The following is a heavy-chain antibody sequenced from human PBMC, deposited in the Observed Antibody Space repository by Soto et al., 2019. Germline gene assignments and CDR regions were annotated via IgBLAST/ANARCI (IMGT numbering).Heavy chain of an antibody. CDR1: GDTYSIYA. CDR2: IIPIFGTA. Sequence: SVKGYCTSSGDTYSIYAISWVRQAHGQGLEWMGGIIPIFGTANYAQKFQGRVTITADKSTSTAYMELSSLRSEDTAVYYCARGTYTGYCSSTSCYRLGFDPWGQGTLVP. D-gene: IGHD2-2*01. V-gene: IGHV1-69*06. CDR3: ARGTYTGYCSSTSCYRLGFDP. J-gene: IGHJ5*02.